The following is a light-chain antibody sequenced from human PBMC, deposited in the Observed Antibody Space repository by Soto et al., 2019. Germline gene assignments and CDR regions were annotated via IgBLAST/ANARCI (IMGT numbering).Light chain of an antibody. Sequence: EIMMTQSPGTLSVSPGERATLSCRASQSVSSNLAWYQQKPGQAPRLLIYGASTRTPGIPARFSGSGSGTDFTLTISSLQSEDFAVYYCQQYNNWPLFTFGPGTKVDIK. J-gene: IGKJ3*01. CDR1: QSVSSN. CDR3: QQYNNWPLFT. CDR2: GAS. V-gene: IGKV3-15*01.